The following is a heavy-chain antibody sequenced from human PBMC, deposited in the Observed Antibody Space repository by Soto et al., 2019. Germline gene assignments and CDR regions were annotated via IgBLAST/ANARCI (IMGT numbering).Heavy chain of an antibody. CDR1: GGSFSDYH. D-gene: IGHD2-8*01. J-gene: IGHJ4*02. Sequence: QVQLQQWGAGLLKPSETLSLTCDVYGGSFSDYHWSWIRQPPGKGLEWIGKINHSGSANYNPSLRSRGSTWXXXSXXPFSLDVSSVTVADTAVYYCARCRHHCTSGHYSGGWYYFDHWGQGTLVTVSS. CDR2: INHSGSA. V-gene: IGHV4-34*01. CDR3: ARCRHHCTSGHYSGGWYYFDH.